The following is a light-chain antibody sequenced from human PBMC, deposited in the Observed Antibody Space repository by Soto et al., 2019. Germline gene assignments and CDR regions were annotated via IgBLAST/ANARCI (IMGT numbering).Light chain of an antibody. CDR1: QGISNY. Sequence: DIQMTQSPSSLSASVGDRVTITCRASQGISNYLAWYQQKPGKVPKLLIYAASSLQSGVPYRFSGSGSGTDFTLTISSRQPEDVATYYCQKYDSARWTVGQGTKVEIK. J-gene: IGKJ1*01. V-gene: IGKV1-27*01. CDR3: QKYDSARWT. CDR2: AAS.